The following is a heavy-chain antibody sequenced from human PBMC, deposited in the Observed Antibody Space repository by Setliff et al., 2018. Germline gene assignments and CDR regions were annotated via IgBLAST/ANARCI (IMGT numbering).Heavy chain of an antibody. Sequence: SGGSLRLSCAASGFTFSSYWMHWVRQAPGKGLVWVSGIKSDGSSTSYADSVKGRFTISRDNAKNSLYLQMNSLRAEDTAVYYCARSDGSGAFDYWGQGTLVTVSS. CDR1: GFTFSSYW. CDR3: ARSDGSGAFDY. D-gene: IGHD3-10*01. V-gene: IGHV3-74*01. J-gene: IGHJ4*02. CDR2: IKSDGSST.